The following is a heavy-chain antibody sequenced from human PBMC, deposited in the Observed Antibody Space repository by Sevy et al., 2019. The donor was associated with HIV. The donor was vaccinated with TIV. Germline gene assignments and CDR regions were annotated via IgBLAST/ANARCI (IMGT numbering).Heavy chain of an antibody. CDR1: GFAFSSSW. CDR2: IKQDGSEK. CDR3: ARLCTGFIYYYYYGMDV. Sequence: GGSLRLSCAASGFAFSSSWMTWVRQAPGKGLEWVANIKQDGSEKYYVDFLKGRFTNSRDNAKNSQYLQMNSLRAEDTAVYYCARLCTGFIYYYYYGMDVWGQGTTVTVSS. D-gene: IGHD2-2*01. J-gene: IGHJ6*02. V-gene: IGHV3-7*01.